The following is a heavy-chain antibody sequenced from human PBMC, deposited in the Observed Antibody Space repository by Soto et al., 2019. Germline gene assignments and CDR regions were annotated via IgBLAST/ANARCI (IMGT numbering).Heavy chain of an antibody. D-gene: IGHD6-13*01. V-gene: IGHV3-48*02. CDR3: AREDSSSWDYYYYYYGMDV. CDR2: ISSSSSTI. CDR1: GFTFSNHA. Sequence: GGSLRLSCEASGFTFSNHAMSWVRQAPGQGLEWVSYISSSSSTIYYADSVKGRFTISRDNAKNSLYLQMNSLRDEDTAVYYCAREDSSSWDYYYYYYGMDVWGQGTTVTVSS. J-gene: IGHJ6*02.